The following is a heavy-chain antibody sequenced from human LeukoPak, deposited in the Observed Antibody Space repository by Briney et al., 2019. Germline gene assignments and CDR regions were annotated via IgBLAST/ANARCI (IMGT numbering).Heavy chain of an antibody. V-gene: IGHV1-8*01. J-gene: IGHJ4*02. Sequence: ASVKVSRKASGYTFTTHDLTWVRQATGQGLEWMGWMNPGSGDTAYAQKFQGRVTMTRNTSISTAYMELSSLRSEDTAVYYCARAELRYFDWPPGDYWGQGTLVTVSS. CDR3: ARAELRYFDWPPGDY. CDR2: MNPGSGDT. CDR1: GYTFTTHD. D-gene: IGHD3-9*01.